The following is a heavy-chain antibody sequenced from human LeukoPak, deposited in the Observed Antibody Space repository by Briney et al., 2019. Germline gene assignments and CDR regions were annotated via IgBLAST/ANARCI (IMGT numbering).Heavy chain of an antibody. Sequence: ASVKVSCKASGYTFTGYYMHWVRQAPGQGLEWMGWINPNSGGTNYAQKFQGRVTMTRDTSISTAYMELSRLRSDDTAVYYCARYMKRNVAFADYWGQGTLVTASS. CDR1: GYTFTGYY. V-gene: IGHV1-2*02. J-gene: IGHJ4*02. CDR2: INPNSGGT. CDR3: ARYMKRNVAFADY. D-gene: IGHD5-12*01.